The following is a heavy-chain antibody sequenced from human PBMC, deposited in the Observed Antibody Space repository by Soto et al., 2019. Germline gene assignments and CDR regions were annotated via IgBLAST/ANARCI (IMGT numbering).Heavy chain of an antibody. V-gene: IGHV3-30*19. Sequence: QVQLVESGGGVVQPGTSLRVSCVGSGFTFRSYVIHWVRQAPGKGLEWVALTSYDGSYKYYADSVRGRFTISRDNSRNTVDLQMDSKILEDTALYYGSRLGTTGGLDVGGQGTRVSVSS. CDR2: TSYDGSYK. CDR3: SRLGTTGGLDV. J-gene: IGHJ4*02. D-gene: IGHD3-16*01. CDR1: GFTFRSYV.